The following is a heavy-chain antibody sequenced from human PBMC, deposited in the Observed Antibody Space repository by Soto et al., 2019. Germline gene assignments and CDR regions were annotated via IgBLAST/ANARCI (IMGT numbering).Heavy chain of an antibody. Sequence: QVQLQESGPGLVKPSQTLSLTCTVSGGSISSGAYYWSWIRQHPGKDLEWIGYIYYSGSTYYNPSLKSRVTISVDTSKNQFSLKLSSVTAADTAVYYCASSSGARYYDYWGQGTLVTVSS. CDR2: IYYSGST. J-gene: IGHJ4*02. CDR3: ASSSGARYYDY. V-gene: IGHV4-31*03. CDR1: GGSISSGAYY. D-gene: IGHD2-15*01.